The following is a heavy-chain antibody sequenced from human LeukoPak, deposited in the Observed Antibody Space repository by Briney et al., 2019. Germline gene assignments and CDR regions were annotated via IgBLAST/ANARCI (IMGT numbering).Heavy chain of an antibody. J-gene: IGHJ4*02. D-gene: IGHD5-24*01. CDR3: ARGDGYKDFDY. CDR2: IYTSGST. Sequence: SETLSLTCTVSGGSISGGSYYWSWIRQPAGEGLEWIGRIYTSGSTNYNPSLKSRVTISVDTSKNQFSLKLSSVTAADTAVYYCARGDGYKDFDYWGQGTLITVSS. CDR1: GGSISGGSYY. V-gene: IGHV4-61*02.